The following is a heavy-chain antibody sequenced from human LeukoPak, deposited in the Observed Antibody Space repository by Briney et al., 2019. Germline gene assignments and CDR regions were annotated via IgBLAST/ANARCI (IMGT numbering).Heavy chain of an antibody. CDR1: GGSISSYY. CDR3: ATSKGYYGSGSYYNLDY. CDR2: IYYSGST. V-gene: IGHV4-59*01. J-gene: IGHJ4*02. Sequence: SGTLSLTCTVSGGSISSYYWSWIRQPPGKGLEWIGYIYYSGSTNYNPSLKSRVTISVDTSKNQFSLKLSSVTAADTAVYYCATSKGYYGSGSYYNLDYWGQGTLVTVSS. D-gene: IGHD3-10*01.